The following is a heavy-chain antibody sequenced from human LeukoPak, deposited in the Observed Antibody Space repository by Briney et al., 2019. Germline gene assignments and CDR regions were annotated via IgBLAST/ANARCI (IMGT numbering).Heavy chain of an antibody. V-gene: IGHV3-21*04. CDR1: GFTFSSYS. Sequence: KAGGSLRLSCVASGFTFSSYSMNWVRQAPGKGLEWVSSISSSSSYIYYADSVKGRFTISRDNAKNSLYLQMNSLRAEDMALYYCAKEAGDWFDPWGQGTLVTVSS. CDR3: AKEAGDWFDP. J-gene: IGHJ5*02. CDR2: ISSSSSYI.